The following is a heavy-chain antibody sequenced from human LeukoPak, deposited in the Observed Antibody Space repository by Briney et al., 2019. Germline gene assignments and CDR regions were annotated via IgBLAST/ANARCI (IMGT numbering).Heavy chain of an antibody. D-gene: IGHD2-2*01. V-gene: IGHV3-7*01. Sequence: GGSLRLSCVASGFTFSGYCMNWVRQAPGKGLEWVANINQDENRKYYVDSVKGRFTISRDNGKNSLYLQMNSLRIEDTAVYYCARYCSSTNCRSYWGQGTLVSVSS. CDR3: ARYCSSTNCRSY. J-gene: IGHJ4*02. CDR1: GFTFSGYC. CDR2: INQDENRK.